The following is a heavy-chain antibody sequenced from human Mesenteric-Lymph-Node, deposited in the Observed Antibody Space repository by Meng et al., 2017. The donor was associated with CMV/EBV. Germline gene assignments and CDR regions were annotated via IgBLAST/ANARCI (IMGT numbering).Heavy chain of an antibody. J-gene: IGHJ6*02. CDR2: MNPNSGNT. CDR3: AREGSGVGYYYSYGMDV. Sequence: ASVKVSCKASGYTFTSYDTNWVRQATGQGLEWMGWMNPNSGNTGYAQKFQGRVTITRNTSIGTAYMELSSLRSEDTAVYYCAREGSGVGYYYSYGMDVWGQGTTVTVSS. V-gene: IGHV1-8*03. CDR1: GYTFTSYD. D-gene: IGHD3-3*01.